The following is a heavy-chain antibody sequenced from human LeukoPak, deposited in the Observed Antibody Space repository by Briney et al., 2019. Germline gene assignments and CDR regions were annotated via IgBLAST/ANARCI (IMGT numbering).Heavy chain of an antibody. V-gene: IGHV4-34*01. CDR3: ARRLATYYDFWSGYNGGYMDV. CDR2: INHSGST. D-gene: IGHD3-3*01. CDR1: GGSFSGYY. J-gene: IGHJ6*03. Sequence: PSETLSLTCAVYGGSFSGYYWSWIRQPPGKGLEWIGEINHSGSTNYNPSLKSRVTISVDTSKNQFSLKLSSVTAADTAVYYCARRLATYYDFWSGYNGGYMDVWGKGTTVTVSS.